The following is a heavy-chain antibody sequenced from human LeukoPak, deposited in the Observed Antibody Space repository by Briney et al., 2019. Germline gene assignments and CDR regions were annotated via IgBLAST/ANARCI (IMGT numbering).Heavy chain of an antibody. J-gene: IGHJ4*02. CDR1: GFIVSNNY. D-gene: IGHD2/OR15-2a*01. V-gene: IGHV3-66*01. Sequence: GGSLRLSCAASGFIVSNNYMSWVRQAPGKGLEWVSTIYSSGIIKYADSVKGRFTISRDNARNTLYLQMNSLSAEDTAVYYCGRDLLGSGDFWGQGTLVTVSS. CDR2: IYSSGII. CDR3: GRDLLGSGDF.